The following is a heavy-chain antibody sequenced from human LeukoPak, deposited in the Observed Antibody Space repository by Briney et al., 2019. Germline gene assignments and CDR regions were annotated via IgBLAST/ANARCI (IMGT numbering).Heavy chain of an antibody. Sequence: PGGSLRLSCAASGFTFSNFAMSWVRQAPGKGLEWVSLISGSGDRTFYVDSVKGRFTISRDKSKSTLFLQMNSLRADDTAVYYCPKRMLSGADTPFASWGQGALATV. V-gene: IGHV3-23*01. CDR1: GFTFSNFA. CDR3: PKRMLSGADTPFAS. J-gene: IGHJ4*02. CDR2: ISGSGDRT. D-gene: IGHD3-16*01.